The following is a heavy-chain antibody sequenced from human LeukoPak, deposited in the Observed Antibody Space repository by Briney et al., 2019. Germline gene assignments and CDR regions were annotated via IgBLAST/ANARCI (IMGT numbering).Heavy chain of an antibody. CDR2: ISSSSTI. CDR1: GFTFSSYS. CDR3: ARVRGDDYGDSTNGWFDP. D-gene: IGHD4-17*01. J-gene: IGHJ5*02. Sequence: GGSLRLSCAASGFTFSSYSMNWVRQAPGKGLEWVSYISSSSTIYYADSVKGRFTISRDNAKNSLYLQMNSLRAEDTAVYYCARVRGDDYGDSTNGWFDPWGQGTLVTVSS. V-gene: IGHV3-48*01.